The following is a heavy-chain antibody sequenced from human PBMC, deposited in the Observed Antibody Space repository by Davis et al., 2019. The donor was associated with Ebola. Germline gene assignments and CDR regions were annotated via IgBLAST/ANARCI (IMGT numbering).Heavy chain of an antibody. Sequence: SETLSLTCAVSGGSFSGYYWSWIRQSPVKGLEWIGEVNDSGSTNSNPSLKRRVTLSVDTSKNQFSLKLSSVTAADTAVYYCARTTRGTRGSGWFLDSWGQGTRITVSS. CDR1: GGSFSGYY. CDR3: ARTTRGTRGSGWFLDS. J-gene: IGHJ4*02. CDR2: VNDSGST. D-gene: IGHD6-19*01. V-gene: IGHV4-34*01.